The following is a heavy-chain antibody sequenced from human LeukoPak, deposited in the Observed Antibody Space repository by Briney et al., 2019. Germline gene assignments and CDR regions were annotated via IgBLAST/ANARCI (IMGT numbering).Heavy chain of an antibody. D-gene: IGHD6-19*01. CDR2: IWYEGSNK. V-gene: IGHV3-33*01. CDR3: ARDLIAGAATKSPYYYGMDV. CDR1: GFTFSSYG. J-gene: IGHJ6*02. Sequence: GRSLRLSCAASGFTFSSYGMHWVRQAPGKGLEWVAVIWYEGSNKYYADSVKGRFTISRDNSKNTLYLQMNSLRAEDTAVYYCARDLIAGAATKSPYYYGMDVWGQGTTVTVSS.